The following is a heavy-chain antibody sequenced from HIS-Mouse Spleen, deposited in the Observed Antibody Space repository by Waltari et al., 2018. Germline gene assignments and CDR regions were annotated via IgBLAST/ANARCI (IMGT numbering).Heavy chain of an antibody. V-gene: IGHV3-66*01. CDR3: AREIPYSSSWYDWYFDL. CDR2: IYSGGST. D-gene: IGHD6-13*01. CDR1: GFTVSSNY. J-gene: IGHJ2*01. Sequence: EVQLVESGGGLVQPGGSLRLSCAASGFTVSSNYVSWVRQVPGRGWDWVAVIYSGGSTYHAESVKGRFTISRDNSKNTLYLQLNSLRAEDTAVYYCAREIPYSSSWYDWYFDLWGRGTLVTVSS.